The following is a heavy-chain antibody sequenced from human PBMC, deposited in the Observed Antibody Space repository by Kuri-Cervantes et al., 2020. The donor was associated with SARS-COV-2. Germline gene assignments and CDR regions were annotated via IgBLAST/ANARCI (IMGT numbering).Heavy chain of an antibody. J-gene: IGHJ4*02. CDR1: GFTVSSNY. V-gene: IGHV3-30*02. D-gene: IGHD2-2*01. CDR2: IRYDGSNK. Sequence: GESLKISCAASGFTVSSNYMSWVRQAPGKGLEWVAFIRYDGSNKYYADSVKGRFTISRDNSKNTLYLQMNSLRAEDTAVYYCASLGGTSWHDYWGQGTLVTVSS. CDR3: ASLGGTSWHDY.